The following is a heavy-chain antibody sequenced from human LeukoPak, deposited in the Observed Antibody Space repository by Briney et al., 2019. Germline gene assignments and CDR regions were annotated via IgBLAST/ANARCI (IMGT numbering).Heavy chain of an antibody. CDR2: INSDGSST. D-gene: IGHD2-2*01. CDR3: ARDLSYCSSTSCLPLGY. V-gene: IGHV3-74*01. J-gene: IGHJ4*02. CDR1: GFTFNSYW. Sequence: TGGSLRLSCAASGFTFNSYWMHWVRQAPGKGLVWVSRINSDGSSTSYADSVKGRFTISRDNAKNSLYLQMNSLRAEDTAVYYCARDLSYCSSTSCLPLGYWGQGALVTVSS.